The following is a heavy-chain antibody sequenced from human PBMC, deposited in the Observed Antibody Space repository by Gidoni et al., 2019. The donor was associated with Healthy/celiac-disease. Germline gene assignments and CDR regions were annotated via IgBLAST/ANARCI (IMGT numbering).Heavy chain of an antibody. J-gene: IGHJ6*02. CDR1: GYTFTSYG. D-gene: IGHD2-15*01. Sequence: QVQLVQSGAEVKKPGASAEVSCKASGYTFTSYGISWVRQAPGQGLEWMGWISAYNGNTNYAQKLQGRVTMTTDTSTSTAYMELRSLRSDDTAVYYCARDCSGGSCYAHYYYGMDVWGQGTTVTVSS. CDR2: ISAYNGNT. CDR3: ARDCSGGSCYAHYYYGMDV. V-gene: IGHV1-18*01.